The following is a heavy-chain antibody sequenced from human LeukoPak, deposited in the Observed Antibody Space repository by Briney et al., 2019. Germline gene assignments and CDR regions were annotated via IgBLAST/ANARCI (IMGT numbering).Heavy chain of an antibody. CDR3: AKDKVAAAGPYYFDF. Sequence: GGSLRLSCAASGFTFSSYAMSWVRQAPGKGLEWVSGISGSGASANYADSVKGRFTISRDFSKDTLDLQMRSLRAEDTAVYYCAKDKVAAAGPYYFDFWGQGALVTVSS. J-gene: IGHJ4*02. D-gene: IGHD6-13*01. CDR2: ISGSGASA. V-gene: IGHV3-23*01. CDR1: GFTFSSYA.